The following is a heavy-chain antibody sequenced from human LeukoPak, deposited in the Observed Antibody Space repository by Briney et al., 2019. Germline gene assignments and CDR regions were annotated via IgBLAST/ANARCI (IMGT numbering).Heavy chain of an antibody. J-gene: IGHJ4*02. CDR3: ARVASYDFWSGYYGGGLFDY. D-gene: IGHD3-3*01. CDR2: TYYRSKWYY. Sequence: SQTLSLTCALSGDSVSSNSAAWNWIRQSPSGGLEWLGRTYYRSKWYYDYAVSVTSRITINPDTSKNQFSLHLNSVTPEDTAVYYCARVASYDFWSGYYGGGLFDYWGQGTLVTVSS. CDR1: GDSVSSNSAA. V-gene: IGHV6-1*01.